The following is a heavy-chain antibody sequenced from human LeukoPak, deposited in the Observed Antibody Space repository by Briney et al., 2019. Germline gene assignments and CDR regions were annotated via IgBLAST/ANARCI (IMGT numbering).Heavy chain of an antibody. CDR1: GFTFSNHW. CDR2: IKQDGSEK. Sequence: GGSLRLSCAASGFTFSNHWMSWVRQAPGKGLEWVANIKQDGSEKYYLDSVKGRFTISRDNAKNTLYLQMNSLRAEDTAVYYCARDRLGARVVNRGQGTLVTVSS. CDR3: ARDRLGARVVN. D-gene: IGHD1-26*01. V-gene: IGHV3-7*01. J-gene: IGHJ4*02.